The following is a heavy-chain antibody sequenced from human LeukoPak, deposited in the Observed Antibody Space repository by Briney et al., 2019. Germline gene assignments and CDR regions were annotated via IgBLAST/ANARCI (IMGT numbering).Heavy chain of an antibody. V-gene: IGHV4-4*07. CDR3: ARAGDYGSGSYYEVYYFDY. Sequence: SETLSLTCTVSGGSISSYYWSWIRQPAGKGLEWIGRIYTSGSTYYNPSLKSRVTMSVDTSKNQFSLKLSSVTAADTAVYYCARAGDYGSGSYYEVYYFDYWGQGTLVTVSS. J-gene: IGHJ4*02. CDR2: IYTSGST. D-gene: IGHD3-10*01. CDR1: GGSISSYY.